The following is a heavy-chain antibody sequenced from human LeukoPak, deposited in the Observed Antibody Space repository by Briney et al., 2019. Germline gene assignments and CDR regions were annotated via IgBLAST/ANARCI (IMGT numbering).Heavy chain of an antibody. J-gene: IGHJ4*02. CDR2: MNPNSGNT. Sequence: ASVKVSCKASGDTFTSYDINWVRQATGQGLEWMGWMNPNSGNTGYAQRLQSRVTMTRNTSISTAYMELSSLRSEDTAVYYCARGLLKQQLIRSFFYRGQGTLVTVSS. V-gene: IGHV1-8*01. CDR3: ARGLLKQQLIRSFFY. CDR1: GDTFTSYD. D-gene: IGHD6-13*01.